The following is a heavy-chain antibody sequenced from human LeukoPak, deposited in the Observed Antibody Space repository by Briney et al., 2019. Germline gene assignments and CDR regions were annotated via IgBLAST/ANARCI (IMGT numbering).Heavy chain of an antibody. CDR2: IYTSGST. D-gene: IGHD6-6*01. CDR1: GGSISSYY. J-gene: IGHJ5*02. CDR3: ARSEYSSSSGVNWFDP. Sequence: SETLSLTCTVSGGSISSYYWSWIRQPPGKGLEWIGYIYTSGSTNCNPSLKSRVTISVDTSKNQFSLKLSSVTAADTAVYYCARSEYSSSSGVNWFDPWGQGTLVTVSS. V-gene: IGHV4-4*09.